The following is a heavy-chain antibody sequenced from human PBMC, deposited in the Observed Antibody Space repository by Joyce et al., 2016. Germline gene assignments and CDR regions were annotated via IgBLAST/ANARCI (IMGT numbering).Heavy chain of an antibody. D-gene: IGHD2-21*01. CDR1: GFRFSNFW. J-gene: IGHJ4*02. CDR2: ISGDGITT. Sequence: EVQLVESGGGLVQPRGSLRLSCTASGFRFSNFWMYWVRQAAGKGLVWVSHISGDGITTNYADSVKGRFTISRDNAKNTLYLDMNSLRDEDTAVYYCASKYCGGANCHLPELDYWGQGTLVTVSS. V-gene: IGHV3-74*01. CDR3: ASKYCGGANCHLPELDY.